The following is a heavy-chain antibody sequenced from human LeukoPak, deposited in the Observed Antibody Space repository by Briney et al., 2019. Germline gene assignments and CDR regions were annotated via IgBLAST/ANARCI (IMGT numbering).Heavy chain of an antibody. Sequence: GGSLRLSCAASGFTFSSYGMHWVRQAPGKGLEWVAFIRYDGSNKYFADSVKGRFTISRDSSKNTLYLQMNSLRVDDTAVYYCAKDGTRGIRFGKIPHYFDYWGQGTLVTVSS. J-gene: IGHJ4*02. V-gene: IGHV3-30*02. CDR2: IRYDGSNK. CDR3: AKDGTRGIRFGKIPHYFDY. CDR1: GFTFSSYG. D-gene: IGHD3-10*01.